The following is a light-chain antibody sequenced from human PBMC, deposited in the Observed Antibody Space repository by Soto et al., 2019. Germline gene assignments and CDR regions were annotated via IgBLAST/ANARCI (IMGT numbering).Light chain of an antibody. Sequence: EIVLTQSPGTLSLSPGERATLSCRASQSVRSRYLAWYQQKPGQAPRLLIYGASSRATGIPDRFSGSGSGTDFTLTISRLEPEDFAVYYCQQYGRSPWTFGQGTKVDNK. CDR3: QQYGRSPWT. CDR2: GAS. V-gene: IGKV3-20*01. CDR1: QSVRSRY. J-gene: IGKJ1*01.